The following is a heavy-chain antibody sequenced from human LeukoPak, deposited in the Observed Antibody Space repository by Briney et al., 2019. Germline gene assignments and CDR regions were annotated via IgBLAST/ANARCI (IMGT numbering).Heavy chain of an antibody. CDR3: ARDSQDYYCYYYMDV. V-gene: IGHV4-59*11. J-gene: IGHJ6*03. Sequence: SETLSLTCTVSGGSISSHYWSWIRQPPGKGLEWIGYIYYSGSTNYNPSLKSRVTISVDTSKNQFSLKLSSVTAADTAVYYCARDSQDYYCYYYMDVWGKGTTVTVSS. CDR2: IYYSGST. CDR1: GGSISSHY.